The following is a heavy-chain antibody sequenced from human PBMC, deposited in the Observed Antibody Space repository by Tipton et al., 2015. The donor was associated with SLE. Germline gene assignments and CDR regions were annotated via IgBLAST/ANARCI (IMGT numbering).Heavy chain of an antibody. D-gene: IGHD7-27*01. CDR1: GGSVSGYY. CDR3: ARGVTGEGGS. J-gene: IGHJ5*02. CDR2: FHHSGST. V-gene: IGHV4-59*02. Sequence: TLSLTCTVSGGSVSGYYWSWIRQSPGKGLEWIGYFHHSGSTNYNPSLQSRVTISRDPSKNQFSLNLTSVTAADAGVYYCARGVTGEGGSWGQGTPVTVSS.